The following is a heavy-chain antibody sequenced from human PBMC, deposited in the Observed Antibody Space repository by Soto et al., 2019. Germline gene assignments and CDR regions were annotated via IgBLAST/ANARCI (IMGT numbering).Heavy chain of an antibody. V-gene: IGHV3-7*01. CDR1: GFTFSSYW. Sequence: GGSLRLSCAASGFTFSSYWMSWVRQAPGKGLEWVANIKQDGSEKYYVDSVKGRFTISRDNAKNSLYLQMDSLRAEDTAVYYCARDPRSSSSWYPSPYFDYWGQGTLVTVSS. CDR3: ARDPRSSSSWYPSPYFDY. J-gene: IGHJ4*02. D-gene: IGHD6-13*01. CDR2: IKQDGSEK.